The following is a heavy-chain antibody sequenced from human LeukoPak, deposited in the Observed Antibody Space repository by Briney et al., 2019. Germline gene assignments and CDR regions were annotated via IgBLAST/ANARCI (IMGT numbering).Heavy chain of an antibody. Sequence: GGSLRLSFSAFGFTFGDYAFHWVRQAPGKGLEWLAFIRYDGSDSYYADSVKGRFTISRDNSKKTLYLQMDSLRTEDTAFYYCGLIGVVIPPDTYDVWGQGTLVTVSS. CDR2: IRYDGSDS. V-gene: IGHV3-30*02. D-gene: IGHD2-21*01. CDR3: GLIGVVIPPDTYDV. CDR1: GFTFGDYA. J-gene: IGHJ3*01.